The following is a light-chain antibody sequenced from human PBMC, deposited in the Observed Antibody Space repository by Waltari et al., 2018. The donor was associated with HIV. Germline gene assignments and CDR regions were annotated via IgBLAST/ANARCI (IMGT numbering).Light chain of an antibody. J-gene: IGKJ1*01. V-gene: IGKV3-20*01. CDR2: GAS. CDR3: QQSET. CDR1: QSVSSSY. Sequence: EIVLTQSPGTLSLSPGERATLSCRASQSVSSSYLAWYQQKSGQAPRLLIYGASSRATGIPGRFSGSGSGTKFTLTIARLEPEDFAVYYCQQSETFGQGTRVEIK.